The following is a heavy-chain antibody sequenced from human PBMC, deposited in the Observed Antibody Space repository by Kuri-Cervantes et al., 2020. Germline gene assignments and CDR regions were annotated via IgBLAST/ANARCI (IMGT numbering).Heavy chain of an antibody. J-gene: IGHJ4*02. D-gene: IGHD1-1*01. CDR3: ARGTTGTSKGINFDY. CDR2: IRSKAYGGTT. Sequence: GGSLRLSCAASGFTFDDYAMGWFRQAPGKGLEWVGFIRSKAYGGTTEYAASVKGRFTISRDDSKSIAYLQMNSLRAEDTAVYYCARGTTGTSKGINFDYWGQGTLVTVSS. V-gene: IGHV3-49*03. CDR1: GFTFDDYA.